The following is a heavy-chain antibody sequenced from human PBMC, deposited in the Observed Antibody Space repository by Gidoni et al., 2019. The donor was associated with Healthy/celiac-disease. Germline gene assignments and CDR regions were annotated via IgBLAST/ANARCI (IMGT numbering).Heavy chain of an antibody. D-gene: IGHD3-22*01. CDR1: GFTFSSYA. V-gene: IGHV3-23*01. CDR3: AKDHYYDSSGYYYRGTTNYFDY. Sequence: EVQLLESGGGLVQPGGSLRLSCAASGFTFSSYAMSWVRQAPGKGLEWVSAISGSGGSTYYADSVKGRFTISRDNSKNTLYLQMNSLRAEDTAVYYCAKDHYYDSSGYYYRGTTNYFDYWGQGTLVTVSS. CDR2: ISGSGGST. J-gene: IGHJ4*02.